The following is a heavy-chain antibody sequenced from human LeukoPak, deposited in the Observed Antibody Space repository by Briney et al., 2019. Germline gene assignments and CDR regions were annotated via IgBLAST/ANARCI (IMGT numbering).Heavy chain of an antibody. CDR1: GGSFSGYY. V-gene: IGHV4-34*01. Sequence: SETLSLTCAVYGGSFSGYYWSWIRQPPGKGLEWIGEINHSGTANYNPSLESRVTISVDTSKNQFSLKLSSVTAADTAIYYCARHESFRSSWNYWGQGTLVTVSS. CDR3: ARHESFRSSWNY. J-gene: IGHJ4*02. CDR2: INHSGTA. D-gene: IGHD6-13*01.